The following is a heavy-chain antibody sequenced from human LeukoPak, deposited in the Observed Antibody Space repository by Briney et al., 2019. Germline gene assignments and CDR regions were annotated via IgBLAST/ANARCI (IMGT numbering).Heavy chain of an antibody. V-gene: IGHV1-2*06. Sequence: GASVKVSCKASGYTSTSYYMHWVRQAPGQGLEWMGRINPNSGGTSYAQKFQGRVTMTRDTSISTVYMELSRLRSDDTAVCYCARAGIWDYSDTSGYHNGAFDIWGQGTMVTVSS. J-gene: IGHJ3*02. D-gene: IGHD3-22*01. CDR3: ARAGIWDYSDTSGYHNGAFDI. CDR2: INPNSGGT. CDR1: GYTSTSYY.